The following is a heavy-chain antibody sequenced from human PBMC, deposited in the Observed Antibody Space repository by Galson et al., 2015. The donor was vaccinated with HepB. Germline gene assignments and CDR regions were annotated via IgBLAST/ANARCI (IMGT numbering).Heavy chain of an antibody. CDR1: GFTFGDYA. Sequence: SLRLSCAASGFTFGDYAMSWFRQAPGKGLEWVGFIRSKAYGGTTEYAASVKGRFTISRDDSKSIAYLQMNSLKTEDTAVYYCNRGYYYDSSGYYYVGYFQHWGQGTLVTVSS. J-gene: IGHJ1*01. CDR2: IRSKAYGGTT. D-gene: IGHD3-22*01. V-gene: IGHV3-49*03. CDR3: NRGYYYDSSGYYYVGYFQH.